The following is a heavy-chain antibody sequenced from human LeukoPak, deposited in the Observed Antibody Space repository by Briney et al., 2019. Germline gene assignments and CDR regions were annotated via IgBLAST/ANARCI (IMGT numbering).Heavy chain of an antibody. J-gene: IGHJ4*02. Sequence: SQTLSLTCAISGDSVSSNSAAWNWIRQSPSRGFEWLGRTYYRSKWYHDFAVSVESRITINPDTSKNQFSLRLTSVTAADTAVYYCAGHGSRAVAGYFDYWGQGTLVTVSS. CDR2: TYYRSKWYH. V-gene: IGHV6-1*01. CDR1: GDSVSSNSAA. CDR3: AGHGSRAVAGYFDY. D-gene: IGHD6-19*01.